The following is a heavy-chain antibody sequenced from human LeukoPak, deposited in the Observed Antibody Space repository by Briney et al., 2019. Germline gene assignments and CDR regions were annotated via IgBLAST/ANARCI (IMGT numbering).Heavy chain of an antibody. Sequence: GGSLRLSCAASGFTLSDYFMSWIRQAPGKGLEWVSCISSSGYTIYYADSVKGRFTISRDNADNSLFLQMNSLRAEDTAVYYCARHGVRHVLDWYFPLWGRGTLGAVSS. V-gene: IGHV3-11*01. J-gene: IGHJ2*01. CDR3: ARHGVRHVLDWYFPL. CDR1: GFTLSDYF. D-gene: IGHD3-16*01. CDR2: ISSSGYTI.